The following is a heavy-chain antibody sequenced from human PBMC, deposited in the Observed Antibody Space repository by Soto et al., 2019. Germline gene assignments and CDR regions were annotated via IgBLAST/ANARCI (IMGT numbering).Heavy chain of an antibody. Sequence: PGESLKISCSASGFTFSSYAMHWVRQAPGKGLEYVSAISSNGGSTYYADSVKGRFTISRDNSKNTLYLQMSSLRAEDTAVYYCVKALYYYDSSGNTIDYWGQGTLVTVSS. CDR1: GFTFSSYA. J-gene: IGHJ4*02. V-gene: IGHV3-64D*08. CDR2: ISSNGGST. CDR3: VKALYYYDSSGNTIDY. D-gene: IGHD3-22*01.